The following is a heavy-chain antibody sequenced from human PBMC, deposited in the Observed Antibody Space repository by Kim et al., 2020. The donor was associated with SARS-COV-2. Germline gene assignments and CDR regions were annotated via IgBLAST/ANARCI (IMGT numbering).Heavy chain of an antibody. D-gene: IGHD6-13*01. CDR2: IYYSGST. CDR1: GGSIRSSSYY. CDR3: ARHSSSSWRLYYYYGMDV. V-gene: IGHV4-39*01. J-gene: IGHJ6*02. Sequence: SETLSLTCTVSGGSIRSSSYYWGWIRQPPGKGLEWIGSIYYSGSTYYNPSLKSRVTISVDTSKNQFSLKLSSVTAADTAVYYCARHSSSSWRLYYYYGMDVWGQGTTVTVSS.